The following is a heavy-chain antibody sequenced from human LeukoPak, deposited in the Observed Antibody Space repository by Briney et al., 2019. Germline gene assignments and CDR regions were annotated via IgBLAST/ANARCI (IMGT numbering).Heavy chain of an antibody. V-gene: IGHV3-23*01. D-gene: IGHD6-13*01. J-gene: IGHJ4*02. CDR1: GFTFSSYA. Sequence: GGSLRLSCAASGFTFSSYAMSWVRQAPGKGLECVSGISGSGGRTYYADSVKGRFTISRDNSKNTLYLQMNSLRAEDTAVYYCAKDSSALGGYNSLDYWGQGTLVTVSS. CDR3: AKDSSALGGYNSLDY. CDR2: ISGSGGRT.